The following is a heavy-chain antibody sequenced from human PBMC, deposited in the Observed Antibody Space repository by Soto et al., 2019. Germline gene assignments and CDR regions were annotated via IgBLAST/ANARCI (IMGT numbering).Heavy chain of an antibody. CDR1: GCRVTSYW. V-gene: IGHV5-51*01. J-gene: IGHJ4*02. CDR3: ASQYYYGSPVY. CDR2: IYPGDSDT. Sequence: REALTVSCEGSGCRVTSYWIGWVRQMPGKGLEWMGIIYPGDSDTRYSPSFQGQVTISADKSISTAYLQWSSLKASDTAMYYCASQYYYGSPVYWGQGTLVTGSS. D-gene: IGHD3-10*01.